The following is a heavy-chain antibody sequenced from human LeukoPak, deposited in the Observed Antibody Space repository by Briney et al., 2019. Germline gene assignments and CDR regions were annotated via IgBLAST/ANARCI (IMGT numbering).Heavy chain of an antibody. V-gene: IGHV4-34*01. D-gene: IGHD2-15*01. Sequence: SETLSLTCAVYGGSFSGYYWGWIRQPPGKGLEWIGEINHSGSTNYNPSLKSRVTISVDTSKNQFSLKLSSVTAADTAVYYCARGGLYCSGGSCSDYFDYWGQGTLVTVSS. CDR3: ARGGLYCSGGSCSDYFDY. J-gene: IGHJ4*02. CDR2: INHSGST. CDR1: GGSFSGYY.